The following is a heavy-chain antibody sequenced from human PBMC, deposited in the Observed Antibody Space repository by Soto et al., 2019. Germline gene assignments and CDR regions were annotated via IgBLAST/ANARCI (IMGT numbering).Heavy chain of an antibody. D-gene: IGHD3-9*01. V-gene: IGHV5-51*01. Sequence: GESLKISCKGSGYSFTSYWIGWVRQMPGKGLEWMWIIYPGDSDTRYSPSFQGQVTSSADKSISTAYLQWSSLKASDTAMYYCARRSGYYDILTGYDAFDIWGQGTMLTV. J-gene: IGHJ3*02. CDR3: ARRSGYYDILTGYDAFDI. CDR2: IYPGDSDT. CDR1: GYSFTSYW.